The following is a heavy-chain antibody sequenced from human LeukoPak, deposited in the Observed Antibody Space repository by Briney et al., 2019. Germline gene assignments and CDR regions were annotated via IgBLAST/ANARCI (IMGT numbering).Heavy chain of an antibody. D-gene: IGHD1-26*01. V-gene: IGHV1-24*01. CDR1: GYTLTQLS. CDR3: ATREWELLGFDY. CDR2: FDPEDGET. J-gene: IGHJ4*02. Sequence: GASVTVSCKVSGYTLTQLSMHWLRQAPGKGLEWMGGFDPEDGETIYAQKFQGRVTMTEDTSTDTAYMELSSLRSEDTAVYYCATREWELLGFDYWGQGTLVTVSS.